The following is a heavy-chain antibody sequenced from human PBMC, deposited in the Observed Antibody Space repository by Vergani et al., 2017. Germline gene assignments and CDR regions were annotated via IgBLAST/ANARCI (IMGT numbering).Heavy chain of an antibody. J-gene: IGHJ6*04. CDR2: ISGSGGST. CDR1: VFTFNHYA. CDR3: AKANPRNSGYDYLYYYHGMAV. D-gene: IGHD5-12*01. V-gene: IGHV3-23*01. Sequence: EVQLLESGGDLVQPGGSLRLSCAASVFTFNHYAMKWVRQAPGKGLEWVSGISGSGGSTYYAGSVKGRFTISRDSSKNTLYLQMNSLSAGDTPVYYCAKANPRNSGYDYLYYYHGMAVWGKGTTVTVSP.